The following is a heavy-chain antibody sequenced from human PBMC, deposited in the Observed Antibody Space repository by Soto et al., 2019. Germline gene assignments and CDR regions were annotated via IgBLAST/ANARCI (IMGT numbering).Heavy chain of an antibody. CDR3: ARNAAGGAYLY. D-gene: IGHD3-16*01. CDR1: GGSISSSPYY. Sequence: QLHLQESGPGLLKPSGTLSLTCSVSGGSISSSPYYWGWIRQPPGKGLEWIGSVFNSGTTYYHPSLKSPLTIAVDTSRNHFTLNLTSVTASDTAVYYCARNAAGGAYLYWGQGILVAVSS. CDR2: VFNSGTT. V-gene: IGHV4-39*02. J-gene: IGHJ4*02.